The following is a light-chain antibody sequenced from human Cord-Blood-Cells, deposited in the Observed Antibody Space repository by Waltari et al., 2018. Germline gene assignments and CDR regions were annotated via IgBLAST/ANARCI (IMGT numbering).Light chain of an antibody. CDR2: YDS. CDR1: NIGSKS. J-gene: IGLJ2*01. CDR3: SSYAGSSTFV. Sequence: SYVLTQPPSVSVAPGKTARITCGGNNIGSKSVHWYQQKPGQAPVLVIYYDSDRPSGIPERFSGSNSGNTASLTISGLQAEDEADYYCSSYAGSSTFVFGGGTKLTVL. V-gene: IGLV3-21*01.